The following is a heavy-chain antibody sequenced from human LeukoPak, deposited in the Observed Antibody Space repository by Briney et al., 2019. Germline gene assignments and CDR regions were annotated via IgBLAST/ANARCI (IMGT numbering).Heavy chain of an antibody. Sequence: GGSLRLSCATSGFTFSMSAMHWVRQAPGKGLEWVAFIRYDGSDRYYPESVKGRFTISRDVSRNTLYLQMNGLRAEDTAVYYCAKDAGGGSMSRLHYSDYWGQGTLVTVST. V-gene: IGHV3-30*02. CDR2: IRYDGSDR. J-gene: IGHJ4*02. D-gene: IGHD3-16*01. CDR3: AKDAGGGSMSRLHYSDY. CDR1: GFTFSMSA.